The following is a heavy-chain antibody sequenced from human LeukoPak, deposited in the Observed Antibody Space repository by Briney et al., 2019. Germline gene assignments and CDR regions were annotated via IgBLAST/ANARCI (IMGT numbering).Heavy chain of an antibody. CDR2: ISYDGSNK. Sequence: GGSLRLSCAASGFTFSSYSMHWVRQAPGKGLEWVAVISYDGSNKYYADSVKGRFTISRDNSKNTLYLQMNSLRAEDTAVYYCARAGVYYGSGSYDAFDIWGQGTMVTVSS. CDR1: GFTFSSYS. V-gene: IGHV3-30-3*01. J-gene: IGHJ3*02. CDR3: ARAGVYYGSGSYDAFDI. D-gene: IGHD3-10*01.